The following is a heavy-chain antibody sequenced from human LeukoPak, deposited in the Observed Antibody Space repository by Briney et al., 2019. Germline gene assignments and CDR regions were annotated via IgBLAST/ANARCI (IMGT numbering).Heavy chain of an antibody. CDR3: ARVGVMATVNGYRYHSLDV. J-gene: IGHJ6*02. D-gene: IGHD3-16*01. CDR1: GGSISRYY. V-gene: IGHV4-59*01. CDR2: ISYSGYT. Sequence: PSETLSLTCTVSGGSISRYYWGWIRQAPGKGLECIGFISYSGYTSYNPSLRSRVSMSRDTSKNQFSLKVTSVTGADTAVYYCARVGVMATVNGYRYHSLDVWGQGTTVAVSS.